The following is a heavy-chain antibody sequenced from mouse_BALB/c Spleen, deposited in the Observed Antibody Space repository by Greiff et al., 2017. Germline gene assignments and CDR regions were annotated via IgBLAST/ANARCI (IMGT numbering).Heavy chain of an antibody. J-gene: IGHJ4*01. D-gene: IGHD2-4*01. V-gene: IGHV1-87*01. CDR2: IYPGDGDT. Sequence: QVQLQQSGAELARPGASVKLSCKASGYTFTSYWMQWVKQRPGQGLEWIGAIYPGDGDTRYTQKFKGKATLTADKSSSTAYMQLSSLASEDSAVYYCARTGIYYDYLYYAMDYWGQGTSVTVSS. CDR3: ARTGIYYDYLYYAMDY. CDR1: GYTFTSYW.